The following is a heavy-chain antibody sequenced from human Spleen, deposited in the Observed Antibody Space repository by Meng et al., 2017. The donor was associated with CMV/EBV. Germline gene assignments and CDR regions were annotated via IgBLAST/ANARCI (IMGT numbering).Heavy chain of an antibody. D-gene: IGHD3-16*01. CDR2: INPSTTTT. CDR3: ARDLTYGTGDYLDY. V-gene: IGHV1-46*04. CDR1: GYSFPNNY. Sequence: KTSGYSFPNNYIHWVRQAPGQGLEWMGMINPSTTTTTYAQRLQGRVAMTRDTSTSTVYMDLSSLRSDDTAVYYCARDLTYGTGDYLDYWGQGTLVTVSS. J-gene: IGHJ4*02.